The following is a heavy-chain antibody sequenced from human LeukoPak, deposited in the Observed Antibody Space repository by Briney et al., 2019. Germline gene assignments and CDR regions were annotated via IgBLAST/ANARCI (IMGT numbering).Heavy chain of an antibody. J-gene: IGHJ4*02. V-gene: IGHV4-59*12. CDR1: GGSINNYY. CDR2: IYYSGST. CDR3: ARVPTVTFFDY. D-gene: IGHD4-17*01. Sequence: KSSETLSLTCTVSGGSINNYYWSWIRQPPGKGLEWIGYIYYSGSTNYNPSLKSRVTISVDTSKNQFSLKLSSVTAADTAVYYCARVPTVTFFDYWGQGTLVTVSS.